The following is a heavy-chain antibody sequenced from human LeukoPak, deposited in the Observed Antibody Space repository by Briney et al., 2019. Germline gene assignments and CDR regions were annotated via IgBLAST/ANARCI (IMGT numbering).Heavy chain of an antibody. J-gene: IGHJ5*02. CDR3: AKVHGVAL. V-gene: IGHV3-23*01. Sequence: EPGGSLRLSCAASGFTFSSYAMSWVRQAPGKGLEWVSAISGSGGSTYYADSVKGRFTISRDNSHNTLYLQMNSLRAEDMAIYYCAKVHGVALWGQGTLVTVSS. CDR1: GFTFSSYA. CDR2: ISGSGGST. D-gene: IGHD3-16*01.